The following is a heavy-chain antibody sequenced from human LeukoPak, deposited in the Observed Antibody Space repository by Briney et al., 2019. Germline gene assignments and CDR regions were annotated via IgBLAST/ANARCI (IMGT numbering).Heavy chain of an antibody. CDR3: ARVAGSIDY. Sequence: GASVKVSCKASGYSFTTYDINWVRQATGQGLEWMGRVNLKSGYTGYAQKFQGRVTITRDTSTSTVYMELSSLRSEDTAVYYCARVAGSIDYWGQGTLVTVSS. J-gene: IGHJ4*02. CDR1: GYSFTTYD. V-gene: IGHV1-8*03. D-gene: IGHD1-26*01. CDR2: VNLKSGYT.